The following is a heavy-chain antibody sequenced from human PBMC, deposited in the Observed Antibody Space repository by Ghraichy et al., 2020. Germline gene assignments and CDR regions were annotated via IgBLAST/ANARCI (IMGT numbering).Heavy chain of an antibody. CDR1: GGSFSGYY. CDR2: INHSGST. D-gene: IGHD3-22*01. J-gene: IGHJ4*02. V-gene: IGHV4-34*01. CDR3: ARASYYYDSSGYYYLGGYFDY. Sequence: SETLSLTCAVYGGSFSGYYWSWIRQPPGKGLEWIGEINHSGSTNYNPSLKSRVTISVDTSKNQFSLKLSSVTAADTAVYYCARASYYYDSSGYYYLGGYFDYWGQGTLVTVSS.